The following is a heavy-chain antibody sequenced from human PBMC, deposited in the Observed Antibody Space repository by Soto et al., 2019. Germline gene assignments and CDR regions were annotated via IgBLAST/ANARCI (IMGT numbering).Heavy chain of an antibody. D-gene: IGHD1-26*01. V-gene: IGHV3-30*18. CDR3: AQDRGVGDWYFDL. Sequence: QVQLVESGGGVVQPGRSLRLSCAASGFTFSSYGMHWVRQAPGKGLEWVAVISYDGSNKYYADSVKGRFTISRDNSKNTLYLQMDRLRAEDTAVYYCAQDRGVGDWYFDLRGRGPLVTVSS. CDR2: ISYDGSNK. CDR1: GFTFSSYG. J-gene: IGHJ2*01.